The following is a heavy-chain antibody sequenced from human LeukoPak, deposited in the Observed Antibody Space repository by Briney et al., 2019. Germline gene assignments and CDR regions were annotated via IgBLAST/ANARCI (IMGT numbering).Heavy chain of an antibody. V-gene: IGHV4-59*01. CDR3: ARAGPDDAFDI. Sequence: PSETLSLTCTVSGASISSYYWSWIWQSPGKGLEWIGYIYYNGNTNYNPSLKGRVTISVDSSKNQFSLRLSSVTAADTAVYYCARAGPDDAFDIWGQGTMVTVSS. J-gene: IGHJ3*02. CDR1: GASISSYY. CDR2: IYYNGNT.